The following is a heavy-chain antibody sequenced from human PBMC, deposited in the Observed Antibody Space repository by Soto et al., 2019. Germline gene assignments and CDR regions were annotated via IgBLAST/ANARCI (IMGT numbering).Heavy chain of an antibody. J-gene: IGHJ5*01. CDR1: GFSFSRYA. CDR3: AKARCYTTDCYVPDS. Sequence: GGSLRHSVAASGFSFSRYAMRWFHKAPGKELEWVSAISGSGGRTSYAASVQGRFFISRDNSKSTLYLQMNSLRAEDTAIYYCAKARCYTTDCYVPDSWGQGTLVTVSS. D-gene: IGHD3-16*02. V-gene: IGHV3-23*01. CDR2: ISGSGGRT.